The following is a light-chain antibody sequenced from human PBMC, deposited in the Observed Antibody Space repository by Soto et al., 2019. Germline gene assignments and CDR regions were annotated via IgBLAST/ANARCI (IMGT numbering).Light chain of an antibody. V-gene: IGKV1-5*03. CDR2: KAS. J-gene: IGKJ2*01. CDR1: QSISSW. Sequence: DIQMTQSPSTLSASVGDRVTITCRASQSISSWLAWYQQKPGKAPKLMIYKASSLQSGVPSRFSGSGSGTDFTLTISCLQSEDFATYYCQQYYSYSYTFGQGTKVDIK. CDR3: QQYYSYSYT.